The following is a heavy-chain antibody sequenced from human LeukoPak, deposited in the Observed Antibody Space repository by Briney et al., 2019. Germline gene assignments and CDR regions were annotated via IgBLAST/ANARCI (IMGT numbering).Heavy chain of an antibody. Sequence: GASVKVSCTASGYTFTSYGISRVRQAPGQGLEWMGWISAYNGNTNYAQKLQGRVTMTTDTSTSTAYMELRSLRSDDTAVYYCARTTYYYDSSGYYPYWFDPWGQGTLVTVSS. V-gene: IGHV1-18*01. J-gene: IGHJ5*02. D-gene: IGHD3-22*01. CDR3: ARTTYYYDSSGYYPYWFDP. CDR2: ISAYNGNT. CDR1: GYTFTSYG.